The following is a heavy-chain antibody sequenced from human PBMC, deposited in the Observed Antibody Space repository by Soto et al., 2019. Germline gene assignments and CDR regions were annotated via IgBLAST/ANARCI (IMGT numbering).Heavy chain of an antibody. CDR2: ISGSGGST. V-gene: IGHV3-23*01. CDR3: ARVQCTGGSCFSSYYYYYGMDV. Sequence: EVQLLESGGGLVQPGGSLRLSCAASGFTFTSYAMIWVRQAPGKGLEWVSAISGSGGSTYYADSVKGRFTISRDNFKNTVYLQMNSLRAEDTAVYYCARVQCTGGSCFSSYYYYYGMDVWGQGTTVTVSS. D-gene: IGHD2-15*01. J-gene: IGHJ6*02. CDR1: GFTFTSYA.